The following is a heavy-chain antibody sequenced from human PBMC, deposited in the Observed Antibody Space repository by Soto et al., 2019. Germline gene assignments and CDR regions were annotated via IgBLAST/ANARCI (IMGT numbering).Heavy chain of an antibody. CDR3: AKDRVRYSSGWYYFDY. CDR2: ISYDGSNK. V-gene: IGHV3-30*18. CDR1: GFTFSSYG. J-gene: IGHJ4*02. Sequence: ESGGGVVQPGRSLRLSCAASGFTFSSYGMHWVRQAPGKGLEWVAVISYDGSNKYYADSVKGRFTISRDNSKNTLYLQMNSLRAEDTAVYYCAKDRVRYSSGWYYFDYWGQGTLVTVSS. D-gene: IGHD6-19*01.